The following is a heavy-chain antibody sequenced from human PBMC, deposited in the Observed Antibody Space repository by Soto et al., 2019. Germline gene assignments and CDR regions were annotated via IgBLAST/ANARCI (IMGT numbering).Heavy chain of an antibody. CDR2: IKQDGSEK. CDR1: GFTFSSYW. CDR3: ARDRVLRFLEWLPYYGMDV. J-gene: IGHJ6*02. Sequence: PGGSVRLSCAASGFTFSSYWMSWVRQAPGKGLEWVANIKQDGSEKYYVDSVKGRFTISRDNAKNSLYLQMNSLRAEDTAVYYCARDRVLRFLEWLPYYGMDVWGQGTTVTVSS. D-gene: IGHD3-3*01. V-gene: IGHV3-7*01.